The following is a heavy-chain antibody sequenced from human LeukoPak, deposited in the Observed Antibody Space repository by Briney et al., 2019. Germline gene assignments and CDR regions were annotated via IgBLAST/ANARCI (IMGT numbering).Heavy chain of an antibody. J-gene: IGHJ4*02. CDR3: ATDPASSRGVISRGHYY. D-gene: IGHD3-10*01. CDR2: FDPEDGET. Sequence: ASVKVSCKVSGYTLTELSTHWVRQAPGKGLEWMGGFDPEDGETIYAQKFQGRVTMTEDTSTDTAYMELSSLRSEDTAVYYCATDPASSRGVISRGHYYWGQGTLVTVSS. V-gene: IGHV1-24*01. CDR1: GYTLTELS.